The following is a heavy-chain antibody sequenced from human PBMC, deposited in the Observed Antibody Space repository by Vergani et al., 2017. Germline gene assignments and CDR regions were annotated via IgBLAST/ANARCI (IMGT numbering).Heavy chain of an antibody. CDR1: GGSISSSDYY. Sequence: QLQLQESGPGLVKPSETLSLTCFASGGSISSSDYYWGWIRQPPGKGLEWIGRLCPSGSTNYKPSLKSRVTMSIDTSKNQFSLKLTSVTAADTAVYYCATGAGPFDIWGQGTLVTVSS. D-gene: IGHD7-27*01. V-gene: IGHV4-39*07. J-gene: IGHJ4*02. CDR3: ATGAGPFDI. CDR2: LCPSGST.